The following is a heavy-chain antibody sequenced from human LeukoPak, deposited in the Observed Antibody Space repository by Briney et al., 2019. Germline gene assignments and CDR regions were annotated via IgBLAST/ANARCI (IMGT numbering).Heavy chain of an antibody. D-gene: IGHD2-21*02. Sequence: PGGALRLPCSASGFTFSRYAMHWVRQAKGNGLEYVAAISSNGDSTYYADSVKGRITISRDNSKNTLYLQMSSLRAEDTAVYYCVLVTAAYWGQGTLVTVSS. V-gene: IGHV3-64D*06. CDR1: GFTFSRYA. CDR2: ISSNGDST. J-gene: IGHJ4*02. CDR3: VLVTAAY.